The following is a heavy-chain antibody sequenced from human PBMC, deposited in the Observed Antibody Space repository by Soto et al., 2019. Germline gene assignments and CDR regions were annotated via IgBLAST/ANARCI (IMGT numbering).Heavy chain of an antibody. V-gene: IGHV4-34*01. CDR1: VVSLSSQT. D-gene: IGHD3-22*01. CDR3: AREDSCGLGGASFDS. Sequence: PXETLSLTCAFVVVSLSSQTWYWFRHSPRKGLERVGEIDQSRGTSYNPTHKRRVIISDDKSKNQSSMTLTSVTAADTAVYYGAREDSCGLGGASFDSWGQATMDSVSS. CDR2: IDQSRGT. J-gene: IGHJ4*02.